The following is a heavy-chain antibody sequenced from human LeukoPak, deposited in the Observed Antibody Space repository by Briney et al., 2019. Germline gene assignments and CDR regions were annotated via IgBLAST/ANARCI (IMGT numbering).Heavy chain of an antibody. J-gene: IGHJ4*02. CDR2: INPNSGGT. CDR1: GYTFTGYY. CDR3: ARDLTHYYDSSGYYLYY. D-gene: IGHD3-22*01. V-gene: IGHV1-2*02. Sequence: ASVKVSCKASGYTFTGYYMHWVRQAPGQGLEWMGWINPNSGGTNYAQKFQGRVTMTRDTSISTAYMELSRLRSDDTAVYYCARDLTHYYDSSGYYLYYWGQGTLVTVSS.